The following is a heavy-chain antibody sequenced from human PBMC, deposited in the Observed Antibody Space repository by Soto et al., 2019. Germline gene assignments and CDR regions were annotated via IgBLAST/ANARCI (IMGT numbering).Heavy chain of an antibody. V-gene: IGHV3-30*03. D-gene: IGHD6-13*01. CDR1: GFTFSNYG. CDR2: ITYDGYSQ. J-gene: IGHJ4*02. CDR3: TILHPTISANF. Sequence: PGGSLRLSCAASGFTFSNYGMHWVRQAPGKGLEWLALITYDGYSQYYADSVKGRFTISRDTSKTTLYLQMNSLRTEDTALYYFTILHPTISANFSGQGPLLTLS.